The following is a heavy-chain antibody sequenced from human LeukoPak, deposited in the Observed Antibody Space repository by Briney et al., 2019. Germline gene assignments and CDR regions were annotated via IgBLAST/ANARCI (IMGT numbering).Heavy chain of an antibody. CDR3: ARDRPYGSGSYYEYYFDY. V-gene: IGHV4-4*07. D-gene: IGHD3-10*01. CDR2: IYTSGST. Sequence: PSQTLSLTCTVSGGSISSYYWSWIRQPAGKGLEWIGRIYTSGSTNYNPSLKSRVTMSVDTSKNQFSLKLSSVTAADTAVHYCARDRPYGSGSYYEYYFDYWGQGTLVTVSS. CDR1: GGSISSYY. J-gene: IGHJ4*02.